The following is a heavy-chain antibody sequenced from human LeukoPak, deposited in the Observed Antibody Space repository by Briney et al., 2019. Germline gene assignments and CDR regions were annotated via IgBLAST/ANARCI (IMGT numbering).Heavy chain of an antibody. V-gene: IGHV1-18*01. J-gene: IGHJ5*02. CDR3: AREILYSSSWYGWFDP. D-gene: IGHD6-13*01. CDR1: GYTFTNYG. CDR2: ISAYNGNT. Sequence: GASVKVSCKASGYTFTNYGITWVRQAPGQGLEWMGWISAYNGNTNYGQKFQDRVIMTTDTSATTAYMELRSLKSDDTAVYYCAREILYSSSWYGWFDPWGQGTLVTVSS.